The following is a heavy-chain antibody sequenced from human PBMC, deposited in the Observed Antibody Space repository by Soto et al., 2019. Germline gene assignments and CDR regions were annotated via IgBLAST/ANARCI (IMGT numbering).Heavy chain of an antibody. D-gene: IGHD3-10*01. V-gene: IGHV1-18*04. J-gene: IGHJ4*02. CDR1: GYTFISYG. CDR3: ARDFRGGGIYYFDY. CDR2: ISTNSGNT. Sequence: GSVKVSCKASGYTFISYGVTWVRQAPGEGLEWMGWISTNSGNTHYAQKLQGRVTMTTDTSTSTDYMQLRSLRSDDTAVYYCARDFRGGGIYYFDYWGQGTLVTVSS.